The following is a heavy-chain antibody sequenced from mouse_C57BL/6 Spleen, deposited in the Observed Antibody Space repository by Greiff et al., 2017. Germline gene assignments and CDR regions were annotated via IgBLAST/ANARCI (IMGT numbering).Heavy chain of an antibody. J-gene: IGHJ2*01. D-gene: IGHD1-1*01. CDR1: GYTFTTYW. Sequence: QVQLQQPGAELVRPGSSVKLSCKASGYTFTTYWMPLVKQKPIQGLEWIGNIDPSDSETHYNQKFKDKATLTVDKSSSTAYMQLSSLTSEDSAVYYCARVTTVFPYFDYRGQCTTLTVFS. CDR3: ARVTTVFPYFDY. CDR2: IDPSDSET. V-gene: IGHV1-52*01.